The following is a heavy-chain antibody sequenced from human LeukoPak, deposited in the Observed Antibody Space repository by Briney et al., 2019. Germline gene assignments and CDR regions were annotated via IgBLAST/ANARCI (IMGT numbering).Heavy chain of an antibody. CDR2: INHSGST. Sequence: PSETLSLTCAVYGGSFSGYYWSWIRQPPGKGLEWIGEINHSGSTNYNPSLKSRVTISVDTSKDQFSLKLSSVTAADAAVYYCARHAPHYDFWSGYYRQEYYYYGMDVWGQGTTVTVSS. CDR3: ARHAPHYDFWSGYYRQEYYYYGMDV. J-gene: IGHJ6*02. CDR1: GGSFSGYY. D-gene: IGHD3-3*01. V-gene: IGHV4-34*01.